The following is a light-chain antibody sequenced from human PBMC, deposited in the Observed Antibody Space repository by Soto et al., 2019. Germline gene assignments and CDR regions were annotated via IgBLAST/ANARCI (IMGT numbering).Light chain of an antibody. CDR3: HQYGSSPIT. CDR1: QRFRSGY. Sequence: IVLTQSPGTLSSSRGEIATLSCRASQRFRSGYLAWYQQKPGQAPRLLIYGASSMATGIPDRFSGSGSGTDFALTISRMEPEDFAVYYCHQYGSSPITFGQGKRLETK. CDR2: GAS. V-gene: IGKV3-20*01. J-gene: IGKJ5*01.